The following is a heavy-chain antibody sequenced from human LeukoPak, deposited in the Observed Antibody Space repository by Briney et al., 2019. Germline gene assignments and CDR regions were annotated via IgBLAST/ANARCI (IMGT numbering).Heavy chain of an antibody. CDR3: ARKGALRGWLQLSGAFDI. J-gene: IGHJ3*02. CDR1: GGSISSSSYY. D-gene: IGHD5-24*01. Sequence: TSETLSLTCTVSGGSISSSSYYWGWIRQPPGKGLEWIGSIYHSGSTYYNPSLKSRVTISVDTSKNQFSLKLSPVTAADTAVYYCARKGALRGWLQLSGAFDIWGQGTMVTVSS. V-gene: IGHV4-39*07. CDR2: IYHSGST.